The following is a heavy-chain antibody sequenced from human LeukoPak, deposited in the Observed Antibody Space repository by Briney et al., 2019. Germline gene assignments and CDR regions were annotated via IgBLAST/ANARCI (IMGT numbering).Heavy chain of an antibody. CDR3: EKGGQYSSSSHFDY. J-gene: IGHJ4*02. CDR1: GFTISIYA. CDR2: ISSKGVST. D-gene: IGHD6-6*01. V-gene: IGHV3-64D*09. Sequence: GGSLRLSCSASGFTISIYAMHWVRQAPGKGLEYVSGISSKGVSTYYADSVKGRFTISRDNSKDTMFLQMSSLRAEDTAVYYCEKGGQYSSSSHFDYWGQGTLVTVSS.